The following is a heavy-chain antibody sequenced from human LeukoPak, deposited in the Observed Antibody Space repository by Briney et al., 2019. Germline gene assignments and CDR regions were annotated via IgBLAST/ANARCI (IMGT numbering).Heavy chain of an antibody. J-gene: IGHJ4*02. CDR3: AKDLKVGAKGGFDY. CDR2: ISGSGGST. Sequence: PGGSLRLSCAASGFTFSSYAMSWVRQAPGKGLEWVSAISGSGGSTYYADSVKGRFTISRENSKNALYLQMNSLRAEDTAVYYCAKDLKVGAKGGFDYWGQGTLVTVSS. CDR1: GFTFSSYA. D-gene: IGHD1-26*01. V-gene: IGHV3-23*01.